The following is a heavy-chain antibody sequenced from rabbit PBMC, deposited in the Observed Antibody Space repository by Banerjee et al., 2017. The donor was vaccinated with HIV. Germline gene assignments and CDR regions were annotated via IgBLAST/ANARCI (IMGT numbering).Heavy chain of an antibody. Sequence: QSLEESGGDLVKPGGSLTLTCTASGFSFSSNYWRCWVRQAPGKGLEWIACINSNTGNTVYASWAKGPFTISKTSSTTVTLQMTSLTAADTATYFCARRDAGFAGYDAATGFKLWGPGTLVTVS. CDR3: ARRDAGFAGYDAATGFKL. CDR2: INSNTGNT. J-gene: IGHJ4*01. D-gene: IGHD6-1*01. CDR1: GFSFSSNYW. V-gene: IGHV1S40*01.